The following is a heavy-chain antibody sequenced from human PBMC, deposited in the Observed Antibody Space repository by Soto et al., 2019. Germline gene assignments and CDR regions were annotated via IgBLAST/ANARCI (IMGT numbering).Heavy chain of an antibody. CDR3: AKSFVPAAIMGVHYYYYGMDV. D-gene: IGHD2-2*02. J-gene: IGHJ6*02. V-gene: IGHV3-23*01. CDR2: ISGSGGST. Sequence: HPGGSLRLSCAASGFTFSSYAMSWVRQAPGKGLEWVSAISGSGGSTYYADSVKGRFTISRDNSKNTLYLQMNSLRAEDTAVYYCAKSFVPAAIMGVHYYYYGMDVWGQGTTVTVSS. CDR1: GFTFSSYA.